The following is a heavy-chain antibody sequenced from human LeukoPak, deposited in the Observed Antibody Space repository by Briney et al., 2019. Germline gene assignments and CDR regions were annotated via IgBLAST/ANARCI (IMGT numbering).Heavy chain of an antibody. CDR3: ARVLPHRHLRYGYYGRRGYAFDI. CDR2: IYYSGST. V-gene: IGHV4-31*03. CDR1: SGSISSGGYY. D-gene: IGHD4-17*01. J-gene: IGHJ3*02. Sequence: SQTLSLTCTVSSGSISSGGYYWSWTRQHPGKGLEWIGYIYYSGSTYYNPSLKSRVTISVDTSKNQFSLKLSSVTAADTAVYYCARVLPHRHLRYGYYGRRGYAFDIWGQGTMVTVSS.